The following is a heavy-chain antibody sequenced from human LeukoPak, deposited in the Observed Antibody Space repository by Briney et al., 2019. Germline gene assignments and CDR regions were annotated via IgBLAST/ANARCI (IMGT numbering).Heavy chain of an antibody. J-gene: IGHJ4*02. CDR3: ARDFSSGWYSPFPDY. D-gene: IGHD6-19*01. Sequence: GGSLRLSCAASGFTFSSYAMHWVRQAPGKGLEWVSYISSSGSTIYYADSVKGRFTISRDNAKNSLYLQMNSLRAEDTAVYYCARDFSSGWYSPFPDYWGQGTLVTVSS. CDR1: GFTFSSYA. CDR2: ISSSGSTI. V-gene: IGHV3-48*04.